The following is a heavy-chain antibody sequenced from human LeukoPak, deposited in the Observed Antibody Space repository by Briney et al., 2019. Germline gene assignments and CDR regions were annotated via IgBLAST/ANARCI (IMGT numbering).Heavy chain of an antibody. J-gene: IGHJ5*02. CDR3: ARADCSSTSCSNWFDP. CDR1: GSTFDDHG. V-gene: IGHV3-20*04. D-gene: IGHD2-2*01. CDR2: INWNGGST. Sequence: GGSLRLSCAASGSTFDDHGMSWVRQVPGKGLEWVAGINWNGGSTGYADSVKGRFTISRDNAKNSLFLQMNSLRAEDTAVYYCARADCSSTSCSNWFDPWGQGTLVTVSS.